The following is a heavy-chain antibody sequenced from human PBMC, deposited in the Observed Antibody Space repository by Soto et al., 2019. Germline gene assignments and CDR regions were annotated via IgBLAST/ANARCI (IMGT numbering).Heavy chain of an antibody. CDR2: IYWDDDK. V-gene: IGHV2-5*02. D-gene: IGHD3-9*01. CDR1: GFSLSTSGVG. Sequence: QITLKESGPTLVKPTQTLTLTCTFSGFSLSTSGVGVGWIRQPPGKALEWLALIYWDDDKRYSPSLKSMLTITKDTSKNQVIITMTNINPGDTATYYCAHERDYYDILTGYYTDWYFDLWGRGTLVTVSS. CDR3: AHERDYYDILTGYYTDWYFDL. J-gene: IGHJ2*01.